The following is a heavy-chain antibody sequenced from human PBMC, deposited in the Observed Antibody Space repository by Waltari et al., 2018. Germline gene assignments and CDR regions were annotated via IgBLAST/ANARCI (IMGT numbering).Heavy chain of an antibody. CDR1: GFTFSDLD. CDR2: TRNKAHSYTT. Sequence: EVQLVESGGGLVQSGGSLDLSCGASGFTFSDLDMAWVRLAPEKGLEWVGRTRNKAHSYTTEYAASVKGRFTISRDDSKNSLHLQMNSLKIEDTAVYYCARDLDGDSNLDYWGQGTLVTVSS. D-gene: IGHD2-21*02. CDR3: ARDLDGDSNLDY. J-gene: IGHJ4*02. V-gene: IGHV3-72*01.